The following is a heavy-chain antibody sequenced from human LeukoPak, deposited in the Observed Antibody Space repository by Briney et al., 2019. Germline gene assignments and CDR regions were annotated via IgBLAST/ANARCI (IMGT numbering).Heavy chain of an antibody. V-gene: IGHV3-30*18. Sequence: GGSLRLSCAASGFTFSSYAMSWVRQAPGKGLEWVAVISYDGSNKYYADSVKGRFTISRDNSKNTLYLQMNSLRAEDTAVYYCAKDFRFLEWLSDWGQGTLVTVSS. J-gene: IGHJ4*02. CDR1: GFTFSSYA. D-gene: IGHD3-3*01. CDR2: ISYDGSNK. CDR3: AKDFRFLEWLSD.